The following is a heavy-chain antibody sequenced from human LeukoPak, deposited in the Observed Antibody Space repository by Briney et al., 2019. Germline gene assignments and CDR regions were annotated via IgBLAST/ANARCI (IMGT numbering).Heavy chain of an antibody. V-gene: IGHV4-39*01. CDR1: GGSISSSSYY. D-gene: IGHD6-6*01. CDR2: IYYSGST. CDR3: ARHAESIAARPEY. J-gene: IGHJ4*02. Sequence: SETLSLTCTVSGGSISSSSYYWGWIRQPPGKGLEWIGSIYYSGSTYYNPSLKSRVTISVDTSKNQFSLKLSSVTAADTAVYYCARHAESIAARPEYWGQGTLVTVSS.